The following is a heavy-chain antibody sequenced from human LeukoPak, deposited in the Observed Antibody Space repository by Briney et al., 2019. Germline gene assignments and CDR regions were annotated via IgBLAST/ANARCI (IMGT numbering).Heavy chain of an antibody. CDR3: ARGSGYDRHSYYYYGMDV. V-gene: IGHV3-21*01. D-gene: IGHD5-12*01. CDR1: GFTFSSYS. Sequence: GGSLRLSCAASGFTFSSYSMNWVRQAPGKGLEWVSSISSSSSYIYYADSVKGRFTISRDNAKNSLYLQMNSLRAEDTAVYYRARGSGYDRHSYYYYGMDVWGQGTTVTVSS. J-gene: IGHJ6*02. CDR2: ISSSSSYI.